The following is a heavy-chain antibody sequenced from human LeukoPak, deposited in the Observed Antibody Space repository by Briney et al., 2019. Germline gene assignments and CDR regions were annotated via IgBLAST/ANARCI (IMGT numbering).Heavy chain of an antibody. CDR2: ISYDGSNK. CDR3: ARGQWCSSTSCRGGRAFDI. V-gene: IGHV3-30*04. CDR1: GFTFSSYA. Sequence: GSLRLSCAASGFTFSSYAMHWVRQAPGKGLEWVAVISYDGSNKYYADSVKGRFTISRDNSKNTLYLQMNSLRAEDTAVYYCARGQWCSSTSCRGGRAFDIWGQGTMVTVSS. J-gene: IGHJ3*02. D-gene: IGHD2-2*01.